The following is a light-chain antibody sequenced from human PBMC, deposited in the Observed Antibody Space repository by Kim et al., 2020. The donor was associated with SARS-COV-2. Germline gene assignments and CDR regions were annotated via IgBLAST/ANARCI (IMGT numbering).Light chain of an antibody. CDR1: SDHSIYA. Sequence: QPVLTQSPSASASLGASVKLTCTLSSDHSIYAIAWHQQQPEKGPRYLMKLNSDGSHSKGDGIPDRFSGSSSGAERYLTISSLQSEDEADYYCQTWGTGSVVFGGGTQLTVL. CDR3: QTWGTGSVV. J-gene: IGLJ2*01. CDR2: LNSDGSH. V-gene: IGLV4-69*01.